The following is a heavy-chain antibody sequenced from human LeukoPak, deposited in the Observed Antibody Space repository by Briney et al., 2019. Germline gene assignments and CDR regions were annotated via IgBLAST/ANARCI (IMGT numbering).Heavy chain of an antibody. CDR3: ATGVLSAFDI. CDR2: FDREEGET. J-gene: IGHJ3*02. CDR1: GYSLMDLS. Sequence: ASVKVSCKVSGYSLMDLSMHWVRQAPGKGLEWMGGFDREEGETIYAQKFQGRVTMTEDTSTDTAYMELSSLRSEDTAVYYCATGVLSAFDIWVQGTMVTVSS. V-gene: IGHV1-24*01.